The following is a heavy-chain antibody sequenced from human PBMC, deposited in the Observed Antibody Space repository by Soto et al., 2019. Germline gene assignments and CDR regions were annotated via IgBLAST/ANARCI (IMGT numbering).Heavy chain of an antibody. D-gene: IGHD1-26*01. J-gene: IGHJ3*02. CDR2: ISGSGGST. V-gene: IGHV3-23*01. Sequence: EVQLLESGGGLVQPGGSLRLSCAASGFTFSNFAMNWVRQAPGKGLEWVSAISGSGGSTYYADSVKGRFTISRDNSKNTLYMQMNSLIAEDTAVYYCAKDPVVGTRRAFDIWGQGTMVTVSS. CDR3: AKDPVVGTRRAFDI. CDR1: GFTFSNFA.